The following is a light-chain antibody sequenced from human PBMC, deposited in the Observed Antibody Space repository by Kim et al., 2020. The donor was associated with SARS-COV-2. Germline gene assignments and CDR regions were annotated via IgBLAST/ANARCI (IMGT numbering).Light chain of an antibody. CDR2: KDT. V-gene: IGLV3-25*03. CDR1: ALPNQF. J-gene: IGLJ3*02. CDR3: QSADSSGKSWV. Sequence: SPGQTARITCSGYALPNQFSYWYQQKPGQAPVMVISKDTERPSGIPERFSGSTSGTTVTLTISGVQAEDEADYYCQSADSSGKSWVFGGGTRLTVL.